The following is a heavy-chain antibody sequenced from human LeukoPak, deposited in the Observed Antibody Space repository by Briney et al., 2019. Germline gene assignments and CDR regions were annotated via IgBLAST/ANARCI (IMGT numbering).Heavy chain of an antibody. V-gene: IGHV4-34*01. CDR1: GGSLSGYY. CDR3: ARRGKRGSGTILNWFDP. Sequence: SETLSLTCAVYGGSLSGYYWSWIRQPPGKGLEWIGEINHSGSTNYNPSLKSRVTISVDTSKNQFSLKLSSVTAADTAVYYCARRGKRGSGTILNWFDPWGQGTLVTVSS. D-gene: IGHD3-10*01. J-gene: IGHJ5*02. CDR2: INHSGST.